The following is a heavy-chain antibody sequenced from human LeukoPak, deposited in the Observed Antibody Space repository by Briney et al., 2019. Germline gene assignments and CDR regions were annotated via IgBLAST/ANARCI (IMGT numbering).Heavy chain of an antibody. CDR2: ISAYNGNT. J-gene: IGHJ6*02. CDR1: GYTFTSYG. Sequence: ASVKVSCKASGYTFTSYGISWVRQAPGQGLEWMGWISAYNGNTNYAQKLQGRVTMTTDTSTSTAYMELRSLRSDDTAVYYCARDQYGGYYVNYYYYGMDVWGQGTTVTVSS. CDR3: ARDQYGGYYVNYYYYGMDV. D-gene: IGHD1-26*01. V-gene: IGHV1-18*01.